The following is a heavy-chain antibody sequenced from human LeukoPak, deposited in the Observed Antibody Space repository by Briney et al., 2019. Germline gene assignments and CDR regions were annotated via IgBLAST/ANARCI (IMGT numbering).Heavy chain of an antibody. CDR1: GFTFSNYA. CDR3: AKGRGSSGWYGFDS. V-gene: IGHV3-23*01. J-gene: IGHJ4*02. Sequence: PGGSLRLSCAASGFTFSNYAMSWVRQAPGKGLEWVSGISGTGSTYYADSVKGRFTISRDNSKNTLYLQMSSLRAEDTAIYYCAKGRGSSGWYGFDSWGQGTLVTVSS. CDR2: ISGTGST. D-gene: IGHD6-19*01.